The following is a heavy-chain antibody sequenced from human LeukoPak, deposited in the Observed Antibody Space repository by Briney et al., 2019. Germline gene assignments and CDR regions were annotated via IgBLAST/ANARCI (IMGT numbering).Heavy chain of an antibody. D-gene: IGHD2-8*02. CDR1: GFTFSNHW. CDR2: IKQDGSG. CDR3: ARGRYWGGDY. J-gene: IGHJ4*02. V-gene: IGHV3-7*01. Sequence: PGGSLRLSCAASGFTFSNHWMSWVRQAPGKGLEWVANIKQDGSGNYVDSVKGRFTISRDNAKNSLYLQMNSLRVDDTAVYYCARGRYWGGDYWGQGTLVTVSS.